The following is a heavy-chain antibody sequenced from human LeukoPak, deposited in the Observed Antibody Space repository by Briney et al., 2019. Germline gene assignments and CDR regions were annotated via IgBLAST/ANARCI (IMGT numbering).Heavy chain of an antibody. Sequence: GGSLKLSCAASGFTFSGSVMHWVRQASGKGLEWVARIRTKANNYATAFAASVKGRFTISRDDSKNTAYLQVNSLKTEDTAVYYCAKYANYGANSPMIFWGQGTLVTVSS. CDR1: GFTFSGSV. J-gene: IGHJ4*02. CDR2: IRTKANNYAT. CDR3: AKYANYGANSPMIF. V-gene: IGHV3-73*01. D-gene: IGHD4-23*01.